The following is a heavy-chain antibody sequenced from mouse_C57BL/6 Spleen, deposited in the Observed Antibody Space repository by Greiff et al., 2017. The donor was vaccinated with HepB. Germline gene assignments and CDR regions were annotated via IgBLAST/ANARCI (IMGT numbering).Heavy chain of an antibody. CDR1: GYTFTSYW. Sequence: VQLQQPGAELVRPGSSVKLSCKASGYTFTSYWMHWVKQRPIQGLEWIGNIDPSDSETHYYQKFKDKATLTVDKSSSTAYMQLSSLTSEDSAVYYCARNLYYSNFYAMDYWGQGTSVTVSS. CDR2: IDPSDSET. D-gene: IGHD2-5*01. J-gene: IGHJ4*01. V-gene: IGHV1-52*01. CDR3: ARNLYYSNFYAMDY.